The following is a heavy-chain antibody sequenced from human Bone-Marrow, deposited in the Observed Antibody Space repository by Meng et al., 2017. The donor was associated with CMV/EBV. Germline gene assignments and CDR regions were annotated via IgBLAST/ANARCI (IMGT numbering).Heavy chain of an antibody. CDR1: GFTFSSYS. D-gene: IGHD2-2*01. J-gene: IGHJ6*02. CDR3: AREKGPIVVVPAAILGTYGMDV. Sequence: GESLKISCAASGFTFSSYSMNWVRQAPGKGLEWVSSISSSSSYIYYADSVKGRFTISRDNAKNSLYLQMNSLRAEDTAVYYCAREKGPIVVVPAAILGTYGMDVWGQGTTVTVSS. V-gene: IGHV3-21*01. CDR2: ISSSSSYI.